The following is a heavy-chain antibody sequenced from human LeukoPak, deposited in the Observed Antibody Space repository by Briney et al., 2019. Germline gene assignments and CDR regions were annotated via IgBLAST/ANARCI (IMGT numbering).Heavy chain of an antibody. CDR1: GFTFSSYE. Sequence: GGSLRLSCAASGFTFSSYEMNWVRQAPGKGLEWVSYISSSGSTIYYADSVKGRFTISRDNAKNSLYLQMNSLRAEDTAVDYCAELGITMIGGVWGKGATVTISS. CDR2: ISSSGSTI. V-gene: IGHV3-48*03. J-gene: IGHJ6*04. D-gene: IGHD3-10*02. CDR3: AELGITMIGGV.